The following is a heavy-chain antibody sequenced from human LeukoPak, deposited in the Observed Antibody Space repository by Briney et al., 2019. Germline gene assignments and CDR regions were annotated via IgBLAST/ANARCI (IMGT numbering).Heavy chain of an antibody. V-gene: IGHV3-23*01. J-gene: IGHJ3*02. CDR3: ARGDYGDYLDAFDI. CDR2: ISGSGGST. CDR1: GFTFDDYG. D-gene: IGHD4-17*01. Sequence: GGSLRLSCAASGFTFDDYGMSWVRQAPGKGLEWVSAISGSGGSTYYADSVKGRFTISRDNSKDTLYLQMNSLRAEDTAVYYCARGDYGDYLDAFDIWGQGTMVTVSS.